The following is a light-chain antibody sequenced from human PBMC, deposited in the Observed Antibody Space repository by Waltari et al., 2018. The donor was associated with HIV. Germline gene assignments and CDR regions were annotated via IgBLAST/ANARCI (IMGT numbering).Light chain of an antibody. CDR2: SNN. CDR3: AAWDDSLNGPV. CDR1: SSNIGSHT. V-gene: IGLV1-44*01. Sequence: QSVLTQPPSASGTPGQRVTIPCSGSSSNIGSHTANGYQQLPGTAPKLLIYSNNQRPSGVPDRFSGSKSGTSASLAISGLQSEDEADYYCAAWDDSLNGPVFGGGTKLTVL. J-gene: IGLJ3*02.